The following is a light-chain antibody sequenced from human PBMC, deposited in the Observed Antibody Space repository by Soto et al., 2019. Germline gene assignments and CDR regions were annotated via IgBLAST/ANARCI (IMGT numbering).Light chain of an antibody. CDR1: SSNIENNY. CDR3: GTWDNSLSAVV. Sequence: QSVLTQPTSVSAAPGQRVTISCSGSSSNIENNYVSWYQHLPGTAPKLLIYDSEKRPSGIPDRFSGSKSGTSATLGITGLQTGDEADYYCGTWDNSLSAVVFGGGTKLTVL. V-gene: IGLV1-51*01. J-gene: IGLJ2*01. CDR2: DSE.